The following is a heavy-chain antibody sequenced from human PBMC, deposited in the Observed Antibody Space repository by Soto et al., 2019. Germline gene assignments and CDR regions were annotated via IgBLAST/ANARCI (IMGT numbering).Heavy chain of an antibody. CDR1: GYTFTSYY. V-gene: IGHV1-46*01. CDR3: ARDKKEGDFWSGYYDY. D-gene: IGHD3-3*01. Sequence: ASVKVSCKASGYTFTSYYMHWVRQAPGQGLEWMGIINPSGGSTSYAQKFQGRVTMTRDTSTSTVYMELSSLRSEDTAVYYCARDKKEGDFWSGYYDYWGQGTLVTVSS. CDR2: INPSGGST. J-gene: IGHJ4*02.